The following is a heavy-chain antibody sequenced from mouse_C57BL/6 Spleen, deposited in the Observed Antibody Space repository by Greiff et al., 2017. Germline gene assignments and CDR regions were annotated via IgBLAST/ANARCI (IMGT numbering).Heavy chain of an antibody. CDR2: IDPETGGT. CDR3: TRDGSCTYYDAMDY. CDR1: GYTFTDYE. D-gene: IGHD1-1*01. V-gene: IGHV1-15*01. J-gene: IGHJ4*01. Sequence: QVHVKQSGAELVRPGASVTLSCKASGYTFTDYEMHWVKPTPVHGLEWIGAIDPETGGTAYNQKFKGKAILTADKSSSTAYMVLRSLTSEDSAVYYCTRDGSCTYYDAMDYWGQGTSVTVSS.